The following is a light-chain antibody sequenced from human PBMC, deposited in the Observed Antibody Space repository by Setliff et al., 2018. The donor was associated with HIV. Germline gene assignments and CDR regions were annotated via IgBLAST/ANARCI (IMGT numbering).Light chain of an antibody. CDR1: SSNIGNNY. J-gene: IGLJ3*02. Sequence: SSNIGNNYVSWYQQVPGTAPKLLIFEDNKRPSGIPDRFSVSKSGTSTTLGITGLQTGDEADYYCETFDSSLRAPVFGGGTKVTVL. CDR3: ETFDSSLRAPV. V-gene: IGLV1-51*02. CDR2: EDN.